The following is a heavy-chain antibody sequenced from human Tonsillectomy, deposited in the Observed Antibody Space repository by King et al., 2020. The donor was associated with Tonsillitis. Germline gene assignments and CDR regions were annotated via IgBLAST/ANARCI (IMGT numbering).Heavy chain of an antibody. CDR3: ARDLRAGDY. J-gene: IGHJ4*02. CDR2: ISSDGSEK. Sequence: VQLVESGGGVVQPGRSLRLSCAASGFTFSSYAMHWVRQAPGKGLEWVAVISSDGSEKYYADSVKGRFTMSRDNSKSMFYLRMNSLRLEDTAVYYCARDLRAGDYWGQGTLVTVSS. CDR1: GFTFSSYA. V-gene: IGHV3-30*04. D-gene: IGHD1-14*01.